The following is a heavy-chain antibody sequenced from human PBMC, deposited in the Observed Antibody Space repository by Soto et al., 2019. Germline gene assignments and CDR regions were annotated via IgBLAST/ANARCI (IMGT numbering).Heavy chain of an antibody. CDR3: ARGREMATIFYFDY. J-gene: IGHJ4*02. V-gene: IGHV3-48*02. CDR2: ISSSSSTI. D-gene: IGHD5-12*01. Sequence: EVQLVESGGGLVQPGGSLRLSCVASGCTFSSYSMNWVRQAPGKGLEWVSYISSSSSTIYYADSVKGRFTISRDNVKNSLYLQMNSLRDEDTAVYYCARGREMATIFYFDYWGQGTLVTVSS. CDR1: GCTFSSYS.